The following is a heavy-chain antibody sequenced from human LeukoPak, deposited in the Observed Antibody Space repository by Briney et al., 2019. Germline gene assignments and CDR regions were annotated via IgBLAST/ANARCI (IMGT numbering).Heavy chain of an antibody. Sequence: KAGGSLRLSCAASGFTFSNAWMSWVRQAPGKGLEWVGRIKSKTDGGTTDYAAPVKGRFTISRDDSKNTLYLQMNSLKTEDTAVYYCTTDLGGYYYDSSGYSDFDYWGQGTLVTVSS. CDR1: GFTFSNAW. CDR2: IKSKTDGGTT. V-gene: IGHV3-15*01. CDR3: TTDLGGYYYDSSGYSDFDY. J-gene: IGHJ4*02. D-gene: IGHD3-22*01.